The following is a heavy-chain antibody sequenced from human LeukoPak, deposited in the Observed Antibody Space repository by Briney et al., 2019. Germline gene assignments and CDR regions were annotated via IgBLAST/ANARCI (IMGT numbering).Heavy chain of an antibody. CDR2: ISGSGGST. CDR1: GFTFSSCA. J-gene: IGHJ4*02. Sequence: PGESLRLPCAASGFTFSSCAMTWVRQAPGKGLEWVSGISGSGGSTYYADSVKGRFTISRDNSKNTLYLQMNSLRAEDTAVYYCAKGSYSSGWYESDYWGQGTLVTVSS. D-gene: IGHD6-19*01. CDR3: AKGSYSSGWYESDY. V-gene: IGHV3-23*01.